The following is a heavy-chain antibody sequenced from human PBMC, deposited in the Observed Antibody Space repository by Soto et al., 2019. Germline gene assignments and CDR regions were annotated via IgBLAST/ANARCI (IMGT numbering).Heavy chain of an antibody. D-gene: IGHD3-10*01. CDR1: GGSINSGDYY. V-gene: IGHV4-30-4*01. CDR3: ATATIYYYGSATYFDY. CDR2: IYYSGST. J-gene: IGHJ4*02. Sequence: SETLSLTCTVSGGSINSGDYYWSWIRQPPGRGLEWIGYIYYSGSTYYNPSLKSRITISVDTSKNQFSLKLTSVTAADTAVYYCATATIYYYGSATYFDYWGQGTLVTVSS.